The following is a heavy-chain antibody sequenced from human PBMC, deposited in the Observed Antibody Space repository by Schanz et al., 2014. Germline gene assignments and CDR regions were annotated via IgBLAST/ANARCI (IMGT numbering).Heavy chain of an antibody. CDR3: ARPPHDSSGYFPFDY. CDR2: LWHDGSKK. Sequence: QVQLVESGGGVVQPGRSLRLSCAASGFTFSSYALHWVRQAPGKGLEWVAILWHDGSKKYYADSVKGRFTVSRDNAKNSLYLQMNSLRAEDTAVYYCARPPHDSSGYFPFDYWGQGTLVTVSS. D-gene: IGHD3-22*01. J-gene: IGHJ4*02. V-gene: IGHV3-33*08. CDR1: GFTFSSYA.